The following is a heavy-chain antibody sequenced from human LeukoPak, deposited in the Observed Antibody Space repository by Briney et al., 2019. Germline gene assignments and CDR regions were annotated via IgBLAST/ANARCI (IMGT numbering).Heavy chain of an antibody. J-gene: IGHJ5*02. CDR2: IYYSGST. CDR1: GGSISSSSYY. CDR3: ARVLGYYDSSGYYGGFDP. V-gene: IGHV4-39*07. Sequence: SETLSLICTVSGGSISSSSYYWGWIRQPPGKGLEWIGSIYYSGSTYYNPSLKSRVTISVDTSKNQFSLKLSSVTAADTAVYYCARVLGYYDSSGYYGGFDPWGQGTLVTVSS. D-gene: IGHD3-22*01.